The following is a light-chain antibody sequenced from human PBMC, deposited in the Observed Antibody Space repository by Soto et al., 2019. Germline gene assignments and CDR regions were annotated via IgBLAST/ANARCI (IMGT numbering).Light chain of an antibody. V-gene: IGKV1-9*01. CDR3: QQLNSYPLN. CDR1: QGISSY. Sequence: DIQLTQSPSFLSASVGDRVTITCRASQGISSYLAWYQQKPGKAPKLLIYAASTLQSGVPSRFSGSGSGTEFTLPIRSLQPDDFATYYFQQLNSYPLNFGGGTTVQIK. CDR2: AAS. J-gene: IGKJ4*01.